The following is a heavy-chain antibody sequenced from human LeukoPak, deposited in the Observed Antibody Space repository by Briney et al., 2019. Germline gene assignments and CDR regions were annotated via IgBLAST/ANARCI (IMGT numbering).Heavy chain of an antibody. J-gene: IGHJ4*02. D-gene: IGHD2-2*01. Sequence: GGSLRLSCAASGFTFSRFAMNWVRQAPGKGLEWISYINSSDIHYAASVKGRFTISRDNARNTLFLQLSSLRAEDSAVYYCARDTFQPGLIDSWGQGTLVTVSS. CDR1: GFTFSRFA. CDR3: ARDTFQPGLIDS. CDR2: INSSDI. V-gene: IGHV3-21*05.